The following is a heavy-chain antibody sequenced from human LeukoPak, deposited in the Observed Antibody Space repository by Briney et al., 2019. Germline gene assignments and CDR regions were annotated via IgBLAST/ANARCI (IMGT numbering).Heavy chain of an antibody. CDR1: GFTFSSYW. CDR3: TTDLFGGGAFDI. J-gene: IGHJ3*02. CDR2: INSDGSST. Sequence: GGSLRLSCAASGFTFSSYWMHWVRQAPGKGLVWVSRINSDGSSTSYADSVKGRFTISRDNAKNTPYLQMDSLRAEDTAVYYCTTDLFGGGAFDIWGQGTMVTVSS. D-gene: IGHD3-10*01. V-gene: IGHV3-74*01.